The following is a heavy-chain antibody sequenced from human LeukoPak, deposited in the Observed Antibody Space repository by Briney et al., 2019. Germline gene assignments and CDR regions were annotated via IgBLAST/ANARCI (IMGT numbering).Heavy chain of an antibody. CDR2: ISSSSSTI. Sequence: GGSLRLSCAASGFTFSSYSMNWVRQAPGKGLEWVSYISSSSSTIYYADSVKGRFTISRDNAKNSLYLQMSSLRAEDTAVYYCARVHSSSWYLFDAFDIWGQGTMVTVSS. J-gene: IGHJ3*02. CDR1: GFTFSSYS. V-gene: IGHV3-48*01. D-gene: IGHD6-13*01. CDR3: ARVHSSSWYLFDAFDI.